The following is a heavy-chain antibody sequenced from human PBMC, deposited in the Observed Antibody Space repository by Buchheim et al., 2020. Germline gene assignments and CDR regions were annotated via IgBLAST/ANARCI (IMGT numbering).Heavy chain of an antibody. Sequence: QVQLQESGPGLVKPSETLSLTCTVSGGSVSSGSYYWSWIRQPPGKGLEWIGYIYYSGSTNYNPSHKSRVTISVDTSKNQFSLKLSSVTAADTAVYYCARMPFEYYYGSGSPFFDYWGQGTL. CDR3: ARMPFEYYYGSGSPFFDY. J-gene: IGHJ4*02. D-gene: IGHD3-10*01. V-gene: IGHV4-61*01. CDR1: GGSVSSGSYY. CDR2: IYYSGST.